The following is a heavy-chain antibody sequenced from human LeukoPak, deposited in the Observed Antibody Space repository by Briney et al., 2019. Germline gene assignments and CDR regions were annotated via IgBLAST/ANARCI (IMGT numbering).Heavy chain of an antibody. CDR1: GFTFTNYW. J-gene: IGHJ6*03. CDR3: ARSTMTASYYYMDV. D-gene: IGHD2-21*02. CDR2: IKKDGSEK. V-gene: IGHV3-7*01. Sequence: GGSLRLSCAASGFTFTNYWMSWVRQAPGKGLEWVANIKKDGSEKYYVDSVKGRFTISRDNAKNSVYLQMNSLRADDTAVYYCARSTMTASYYYMDVWGKGTTVTVSS.